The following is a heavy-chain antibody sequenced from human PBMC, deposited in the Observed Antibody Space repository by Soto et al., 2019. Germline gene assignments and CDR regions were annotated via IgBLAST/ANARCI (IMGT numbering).Heavy chain of an antibody. CDR3: ARSTYYYDSSGLQYAFDI. CDR2: IYYSGST. V-gene: IGHV4-59*08. J-gene: IGHJ3*02. D-gene: IGHD3-22*01. Sequence: PSETLSLTCTVSGGSISSYYWSWIRQPPGKGLEWIGYIYYSGSTNYNPSLKSRVTVSVDTSKNQFSLKLSSVTAADTAVYYCARSTYYYDSSGLQYAFDIWGKGTMVTVSS. CDR1: GGSISSYY.